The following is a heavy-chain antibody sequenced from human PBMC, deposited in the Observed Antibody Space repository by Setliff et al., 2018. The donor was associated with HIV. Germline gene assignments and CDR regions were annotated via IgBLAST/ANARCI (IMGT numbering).Heavy chain of an antibody. CDR3: ARDDHYYDMGSIYSDWYFDV. CDR1: GGTFRKYS. CDR2: IIPMFGST. J-gene: IGHJ2*01. Sequence: ASVKVSCKASGGTFRKYSISWVRQAPGQGLEWVGGIIPMFGSTTYAQKFYGRGTITADESTDTVEMELTSLTSEDTAMYYCARDDHYYDMGSIYSDWYFDVWGPATQVTVSS. D-gene: IGHD3-22*01. V-gene: IGHV1-69*13.